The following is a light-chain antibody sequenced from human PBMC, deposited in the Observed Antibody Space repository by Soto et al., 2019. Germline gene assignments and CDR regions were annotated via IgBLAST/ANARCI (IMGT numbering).Light chain of an antibody. CDR2: EVT. J-gene: IGLJ3*02. CDR3: SSYTSGSML. Sequence: QSALAQPASVSGSPGQSITISCTGTDSDIGSYNYVSWYQQPPGKAPKLIIYEVTNRPSGVSDRFPGSKSANTASLTISGLQADDEADYYCSSYTSGSMLFGGGTKLTVL. V-gene: IGLV2-14*03. CDR1: DSDIGSYNY.